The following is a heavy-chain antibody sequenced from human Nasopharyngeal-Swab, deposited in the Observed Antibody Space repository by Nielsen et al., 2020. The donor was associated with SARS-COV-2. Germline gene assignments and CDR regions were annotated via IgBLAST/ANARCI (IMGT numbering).Heavy chain of an antibody. V-gene: IGHV3-11*01. CDR2: ISSSGSTI. CDR1: GFTFSDYY. D-gene: IGHD2-2*01. J-gene: IGHJ4*02. CDR3: ARAGRYQLQTHPFDY. Sequence: GGSLRLSCAASGFTFSDYYMSWIRQAPGKGLEWVSYISSSGSTIYYADSVKGRFTISRDNAKNSLYLQMNSLRAEDTAVYYCARAGRYQLQTHPFDYWGQETLVTVSS.